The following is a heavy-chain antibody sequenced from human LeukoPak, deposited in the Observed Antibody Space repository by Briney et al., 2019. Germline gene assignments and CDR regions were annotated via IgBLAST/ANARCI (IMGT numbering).Heavy chain of an antibody. CDR2: IYSSETT. CDR1: GASISSDY. D-gene: IGHD2-21*02. Sequence: SETLSLSCSVSGASISSDYWSWIRQPPGKGLEWIGNIYSSETTKYNPPLRSRATISGDTSKNQFSLKLSSVTAADTAVYYCARHFPYCGGDCPYYYMDVWGKGTTVTVSS. J-gene: IGHJ6*03. V-gene: IGHV4-4*09. CDR3: ARHFPYCGGDCPYYYMDV.